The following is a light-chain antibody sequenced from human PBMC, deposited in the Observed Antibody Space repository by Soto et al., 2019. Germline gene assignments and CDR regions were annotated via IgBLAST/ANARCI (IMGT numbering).Light chain of an antibody. CDR1: QSVSSN. Sequence: EMVMTQSPATLSVSPGERATLSCRASQSVSSNLAWYQQKPGQAPRLLIYGASTRATGIPARFSGRGSGTEFTLTISSLQSEDFAVYYCQQYKNWPTFGGGTKVEIK. CDR2: GAS. V-gene: IGKV3-15*01. CDR3: QQYKNWPT. J-gene: IGKJ4*01.